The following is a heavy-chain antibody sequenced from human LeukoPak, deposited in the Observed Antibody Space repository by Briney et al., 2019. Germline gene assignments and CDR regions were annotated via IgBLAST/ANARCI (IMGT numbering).Heavy chain of an antibody. CDR2: INPNSGGT. J-gene: IGHJ5*02. CDR3: GGGRCISTSCPGETWFDP. CDR1: GYTFTGYY. D-gene: IGHD2-2*01. Sequence: EASVKVSCKASGYTFTGYYMHWVRQAPGQGLEWMGWINPNSGGTNYAQKFQGRVTMTRDTSISTAYMELSSLRSEDTAVYYCGGGRCISTSCPGETWFDPWARETLVPVPS. V-gene: IGHV1-2*02.